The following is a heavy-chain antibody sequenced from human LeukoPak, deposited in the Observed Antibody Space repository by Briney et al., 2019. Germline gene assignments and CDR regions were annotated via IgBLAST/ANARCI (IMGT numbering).Heavy chain of an antibody. J-gene: IGHJ4*02. D-gene: IGHD3-10*01. CDR1: GGSFSGYY. CDR2: INHSGST. CDR3: ARDRSGSYRGVY. V-gene: IGHV4-34*01. Sequence: SETLSLTCAVYGGSFSGYYWSWIRQPPGKGLEWIGEINHSGSTYYNPSLKSRVTISVDTSKNQFSLKLSSVTAADTAVYYCARDRSGSYRGVYWGQGTLVTVSS.